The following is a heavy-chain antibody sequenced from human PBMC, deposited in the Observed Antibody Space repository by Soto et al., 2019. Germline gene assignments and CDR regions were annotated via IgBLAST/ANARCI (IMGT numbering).Heavy chain of an antibody. V-gene: IGHV4-31*03. CDR3: ARDPLATPFGYFKY. CDR1: GGSISSGGYY. D-gene: IGHD3-10*01. Sequence: QAQLQESGPGLVKPSQTLSLTCTVSGGSISSGGYYWSWIRQHPGKGLEWIGNIYYSGSTYYNPSLKSRVTISVDTSKNQFSLKLSSVTAADTAVYYCARDPLATPFGYFKYWGQGTLVNVSS. CDR2: IYYSGST. J-gene: IGHJ4*02.